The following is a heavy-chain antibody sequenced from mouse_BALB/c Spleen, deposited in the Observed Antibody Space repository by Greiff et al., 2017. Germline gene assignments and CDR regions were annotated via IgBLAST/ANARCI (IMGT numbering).Heavy chain of an antibody. CDR3: ASREDYFDY. CDR2: INPSSGYT. CDR1: GYTFTSYT. Sequence: QVHVKQSGAELARPGASVKMSCKASGYTFTSYTMHWVKQRPGQGLEWIGYINPSSGYTNYNQKFKDKATLTADKSSSTAYMQLSSLTSEDSAVYYCASREDYFDYWGQGTTLTVSS. J-gene: IGHJ2*01. V-gene: IGHV1-4*01.